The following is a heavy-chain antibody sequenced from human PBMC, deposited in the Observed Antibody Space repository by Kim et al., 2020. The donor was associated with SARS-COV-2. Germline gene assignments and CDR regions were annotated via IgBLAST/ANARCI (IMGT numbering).Heavy chain of an antibody. V-gene: IGHV3-11*01. J-gene: IGHJ6*02. CDR1: GFTFSDYY. CDR2: ISSSGSTI. D-gene: IGHD4-4*01. Sequence: GGSLRLSCAASGFTFSDYYMSWIRQAPGKGLEWVSYISSSGSTIYYADSVKGRFTISRDNAKNSLYLQMNSLRAEDTAVYYCARDSSSITYPYLQSVYYYGIDVWGQGTTVTVSS. CDR3: ARDSSSITYPYLQSVYYYGIDV.